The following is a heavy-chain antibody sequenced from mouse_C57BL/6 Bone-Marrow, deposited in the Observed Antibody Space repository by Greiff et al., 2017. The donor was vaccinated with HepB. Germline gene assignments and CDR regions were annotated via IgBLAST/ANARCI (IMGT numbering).Heavy chain of an antibody. J-gene: IGHJ3*01. D-gene: IGHD2-3*01. CDR2: ISDGGSYT. V-gene: IGHV5-4*01. CDR1: GFTFSSYA. CDR3: ARDRWLEAWFAY. Sequence: EVQGVESGGGLVKPGGSLKLSCAASGFTFSSYAMSWVRQTPEKRLEWVATISDGGSYTYYPDNVKGRFTISRDNAKNNLYLQMSHLKSEDTAMYYCARDRWLEAWFAYWGQGTLVTVSA.